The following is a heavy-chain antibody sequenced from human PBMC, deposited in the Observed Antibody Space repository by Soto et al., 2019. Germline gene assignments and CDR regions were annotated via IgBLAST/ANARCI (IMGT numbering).Heavy chain of an antibody. Sequence: GSLRLSCTASGFTFGDYAMSWFRQAPGKGLEWVGFIRSKAYGGTTEYAASVKGRFTISRDDSKSIAYLQMNSLKTEDTALSYCTSGYGDFTPPFDYWGQGTLVTVS. CDR2: IRSKAYGGTT. V-gene: IGHV3-49*03. D-gene: IGHD4-17*01. CDR3: TSGYGDFTPPFDY. J-gene: IGHJ4*02. CDR1: GFTFGDYA.